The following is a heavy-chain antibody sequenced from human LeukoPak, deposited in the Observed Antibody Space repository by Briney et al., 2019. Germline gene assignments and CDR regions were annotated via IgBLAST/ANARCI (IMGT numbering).Heavy chain of an antibody. Sequence: ASVKVSCKASGYTFTSYAMHWVRQAPGQRLERMGWINAGNGNTKYSQKFQGRVTITRDTSASTAYMELNSLRSEDTAVYYCARDPEGELEPYFDYWGQGTLVTVSS. CDR3: ARDPEGELEPYFDY. D-gene: IGHD1-1*01. J-gene: IGHJ4*02. CDR1: GYTFTSYA. CDR2: INAGNGNT. V-gene: IGHV1-3*01.